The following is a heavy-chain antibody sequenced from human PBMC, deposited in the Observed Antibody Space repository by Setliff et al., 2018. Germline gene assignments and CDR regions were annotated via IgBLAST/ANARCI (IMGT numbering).Heavy chain of an antibody. CDR2: INHSGST. CDR1: GGTFTYYY. D-gene: IGHD3-3*01. J-gene: IGHJ6*03. V-gene: IGHV4-34*10. CDR3: ARMSGFQYMDV. Sequence: SETLSLTCAASGGTFTYYYWTWIRQPPGKGLEWIGEINHSGSTNYNPSLKSRVTMSVDTSKNQFSLKLSSVTAADTAVYYCARMSGFQYMDVWGEGTTVTVSS.